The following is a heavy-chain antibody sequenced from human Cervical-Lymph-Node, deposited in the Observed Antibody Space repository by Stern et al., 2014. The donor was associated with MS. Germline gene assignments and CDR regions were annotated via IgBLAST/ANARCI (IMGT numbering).Heavy chain of an antibody. D-gene: IGHD3-22*01. Sequence: DQLVESGGGVVQPGRSLRLSCAASGFTFSTYAMHWVRQAPGKGLAWVAVISYDGSNKYFAESVKGRFTISRDNSKNTLYLQMNSLRADDTAIYYCATANYYDSIGYYTWGQGTLVTVSS. CDR3: ATANYYDSIGYYT. CDR1: GFTFSTYA. V-gene: IGHV3-30*04. J-gene: IGHJ5*02. CDR2: ISYDGSNK.